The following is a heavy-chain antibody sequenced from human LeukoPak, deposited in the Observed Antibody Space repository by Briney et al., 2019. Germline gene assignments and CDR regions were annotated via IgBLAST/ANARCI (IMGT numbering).Heavy chain of an antibody. Sequence: PSETLSLTCAVSGYSISSGYYWGWIRQPPGKGLEWIGSIYHSGSTYYNPSLKSRVTISVDTSKNQFSLKLSSVTAADTAVYYCARGTDIVVVPAAIWVWGQGTLVTVSS. D-gene: IGHD2-2*02. V-gene: IGHV4-38-2*01. CDR2: IYHSGST. CDR3: ARGTDIVVVPAAIWV. J-gene: IGHJ4*02. CDR1: GYSISSGYY.